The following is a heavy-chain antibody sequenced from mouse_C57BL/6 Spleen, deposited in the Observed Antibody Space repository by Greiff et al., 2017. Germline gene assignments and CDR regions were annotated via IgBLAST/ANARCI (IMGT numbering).Heavy chain of an antibody. CDR1: GYTFTSYW. D-gene: IGHD2-1*01. CDR2: IDPSDSYT. J-gene: IGHJ3*01. CDR3: ARAIYYAFAY. Sequence: QVQLQQPGAELVRPGTSVKLSCKASGYTFTSYWMHWVKQRPGQGLEWIGVIDPSDSYTNYNQKFKGKATLTVDTSSSTAYMQLSSLTSEDSAVYCCARAIYYAFAYWGQGTLVTVSA. V-gene: IGHV1-59*01.